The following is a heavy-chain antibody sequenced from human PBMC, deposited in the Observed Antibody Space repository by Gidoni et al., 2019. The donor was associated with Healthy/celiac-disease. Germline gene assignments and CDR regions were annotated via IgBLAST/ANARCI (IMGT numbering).Heavy chain of an antibody. CDR3: ARGLTNRGFDI. CDR2: ISSSSSYI. Sequence: EVQLVESGGGLVKPGGSLRLSCAASGFTFSSYSMNWVSQAPGKGLEWVSSISSSSSYIYYADSVKGRFTISRDNAKNSLYLQMNSLRAEDTAVYYCARGLTNRGFDIWGQGTMVTVSS. J-gene: IGHJ3*02. D-gene: IGHD2-8*01. CDR1: GFTFSSYS. V-gene: IGHV3-21*01.